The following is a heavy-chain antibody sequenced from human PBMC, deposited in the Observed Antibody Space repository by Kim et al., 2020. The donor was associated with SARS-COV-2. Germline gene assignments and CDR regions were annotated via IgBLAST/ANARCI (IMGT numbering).Heavy chain of an antibody. CDR2: IWYDGSNK. V-gene: IGHV3-33*06. CDR1: GFTFSSYA. Sequence: GGSLRLSCAASGFTFSSYAMHWVRQAPGKGLEWVAVIWYDGSNKYYADSVKGRFTISRDNSKNTLYLQMNSLRAEDTAVYYCAKVRAVAGNYYYYYGMDVWGQGTTVTVSS. J-gene: IGHJ6*02. CDR3: AKVRAVAGNYYYYYGMDV. D-gene: IGHD6-19*01.